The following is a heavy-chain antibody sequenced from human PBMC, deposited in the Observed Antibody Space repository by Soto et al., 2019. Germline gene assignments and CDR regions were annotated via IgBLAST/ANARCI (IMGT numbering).Heavy chain of an antibody. CDR2: INAGNGNT. D-gene: IGHD3-3*01. Sequence: ASVKVSCKASGYTFTSYAMHWVRQAPGQRLEWMGWINAGNGNTKYSQKFQGRVTITRDTSASTAYMELSSLRSEDTAVYYCARAEYYDVGSGPDGRTSWFAPWGQGTLVTVDS. CDR3: ARAEYYDVGSGPDGRTSWFAP. V-gene: IGHV1-3*01. J-gene: IGHJ5*02. CDR1: GYTFTSYA.